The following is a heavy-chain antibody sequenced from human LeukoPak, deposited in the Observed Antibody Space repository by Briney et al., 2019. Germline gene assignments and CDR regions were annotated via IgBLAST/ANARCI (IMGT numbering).Heavy chain of an antibody. CDR2: INPNSGGT. J-gene: IGHJ4*02. CDR1: GYTFTGYY. D-gene: IGHD2-2*01. Sequence: ASVKVSCKASGYTFTGYYMHWVRQAPGQGLEWMGWINPNSGGTNYAQKFQGRVTMTRDTSISTAYMELSGLRSDDTAVYYCARGLGYCSSTSCYLSPPDYWGQGTLVTVSS. CDR3: ARGLGYCSSTSCYLSPPDY. V-gene: IGHV1-2*02.